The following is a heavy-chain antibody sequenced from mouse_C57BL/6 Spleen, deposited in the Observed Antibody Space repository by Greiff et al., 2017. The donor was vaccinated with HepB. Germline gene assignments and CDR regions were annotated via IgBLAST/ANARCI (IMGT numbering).Heavy chain of an antibody. CDR3: ARIGGYSADY. Sequence: QLQQSGPELVKPGASVKISCKASGYAFRSSWMNWVKQRPGKGLEWIGRIYPGDGDTNYNGKFKGKATLTADKSSSTAYMQLSSLTSEDSAVYCCARIGGYSADYWGQGTTLTVSS. CDR1: GYAFRSSW. V-gene: IGHV1-82*01. D-gene: IGHD2-12*01. CDR2: IYPGDGDT. J-gene: IGHJ2*01.